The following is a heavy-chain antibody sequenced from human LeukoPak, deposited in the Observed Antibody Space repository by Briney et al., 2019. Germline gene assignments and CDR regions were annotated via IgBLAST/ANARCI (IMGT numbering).Heavy chain of an antibody. CDR2: ISAYNGNT. CDR1: GYTFTSYG. J-gene: IGHJ4*02. D-gene: IGHD1-26*01. CDR3: ASGVQSRELPHYYFDY. Sequence: ASVKVSCKASGYTFTSYGISWVRQAPGQGLEWMGWISAYNGNTNYEQNFQGRVNMTTDTSTRTAYMELRSLRSDDTAVYYCASGVQSRELPHYYFDYWGQGTLVTVSS. V-gene: IGHV1-18*01.